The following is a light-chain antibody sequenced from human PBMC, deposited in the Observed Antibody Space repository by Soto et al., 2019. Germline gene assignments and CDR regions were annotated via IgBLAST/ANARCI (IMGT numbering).Light chain of an antibody. V-gene: IGLV2-23*01. J-gene: IGLJ2*01. CDR2: EGT. Sequence: QSALTQPASVSGSPGQSITISCTGTSSDFGNYNLVSWYQHHPGKAPNLLIYEGTKRPSGASNRFSGSKSANTASQTISGLQAEDEADYYCCSYAGTTSLVFGGGTKVTVL. CDR3: CSYAGTTSLV. CDR1: SSDFGNYNL.